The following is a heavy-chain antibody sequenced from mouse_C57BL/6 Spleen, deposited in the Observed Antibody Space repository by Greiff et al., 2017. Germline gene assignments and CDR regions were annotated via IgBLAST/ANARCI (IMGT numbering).Heavy chain of an antibody. CDR3: AREGYGSSYNWYFDV. J-gene: IGHJ1*03. D-gene: IGHD1-1*01. CDR1: GYTFTSYG. V-gene: IGHV1-81*01. Sequence: QVQLQQSGAELARPGASVKLSCKASGYTFTSYGISWVKQRTGQGLEWIGEIYPRSGNTYYNEKFKGKATLTADKSSSTAYMELCSLTSEDSAVYFCAREGYGSSYNWYFDVWGTGTTVTVSS. CDR2: IYPRSGNT.